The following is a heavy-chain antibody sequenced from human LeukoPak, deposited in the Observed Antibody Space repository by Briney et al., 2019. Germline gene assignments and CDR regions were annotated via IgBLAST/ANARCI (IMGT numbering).Heavy chain of an antibody. CDR2: ISYDGSDK. CDR1: GFTFGDYP. Sequence: GGSLRLSCTASGFTFGDYPMNWFRQAPGKGLEWVAVISYDGSDKYYADSVKGRFTISRDNSKNTLYLQMNSLRAEDTAVYYCARDQATPYDSSGYCDYWGQGTLVTVSS. D-gene: IGHD3-22*01. CDR3: ARDQATPYDSSGYCDY. V-gene: IGHV3-30*04. J-gene: IGHJ4*02.